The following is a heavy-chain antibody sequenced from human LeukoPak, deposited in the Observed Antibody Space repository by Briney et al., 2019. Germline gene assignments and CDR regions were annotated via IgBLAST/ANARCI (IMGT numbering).Heavy chain of an antibody. CDR2: IYYSGST. Sequence: YIYYSGSTNYNPSLKSRVTISVDRSKNQFSLKLSSVTAADTAVYYCASLLNYYGSGSYFDNWGQGTLVTVSS. CDR3: ASLLNYYGSGSYFDN. D-gene: IGHD3-10*01. V-gene: IGHV4-61*06. J-gene: IGHJ4*02.